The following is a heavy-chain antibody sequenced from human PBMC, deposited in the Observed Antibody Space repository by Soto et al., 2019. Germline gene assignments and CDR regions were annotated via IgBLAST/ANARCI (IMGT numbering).Heavy chain of an antibody. Sequence: GESLKISCKGSGYSFTSYWMGWVRQMPGKGLEWMGIIYPGDSDTRYSPSFQGQVTISADKSISTAYLQWSSLKASDTAMYYCARRARVITNEYYFDYWGQGTLVTVYS. CDR1: GYSFTSYW. CDR2: IYPGDSDT. V-gene: IGHV5-51*01. J-gene: IGHJ4*02. CDR3: ARRARVITNEYYFDY. D-gene: IGHD3-22*01.